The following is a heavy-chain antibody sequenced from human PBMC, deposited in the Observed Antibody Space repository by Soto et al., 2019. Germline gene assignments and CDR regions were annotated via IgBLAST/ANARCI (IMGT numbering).Heavy chain of an antibody. CDR3: APGSSGSTFDY. CDR1: GGFISSGGNY. Sequence: SETLSLTCTVSGGFISSGGNYWSWIRQHPGKGLEWIGYIYYSGSTYYNPSLKSRVTISVDTSKNQFSLKLSSVTAADTAVYYCAPGSSGSTFDYWGQGTLVTVSS. D-gene: IGHD5-12*01. CDR2: IYYSGST. V-gene: IGHV4-31*03. J-gene: IGHJ4*02.